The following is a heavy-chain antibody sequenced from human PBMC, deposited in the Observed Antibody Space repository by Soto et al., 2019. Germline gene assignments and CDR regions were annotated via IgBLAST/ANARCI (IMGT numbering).Heavy chain of an antibody. CDR2: INHSGST. Sequence: SETLSLTCAVYGGSFSGYYWSWIRQPPGKGLEWIGEINHSGSTNYNPSLKSRVTISVDTSKNQFSLKLSSVTAADTAVYYCARGYCSGGSCYGMDVWGQGTTVTVSS. CDR3: ARGYCSGGSCYGMDV. D-gene: IGHD2-15*01. J-gene: IGHJ6*02. V-gene: IGHV4-34*01. CDR1: GGSFSGYY.